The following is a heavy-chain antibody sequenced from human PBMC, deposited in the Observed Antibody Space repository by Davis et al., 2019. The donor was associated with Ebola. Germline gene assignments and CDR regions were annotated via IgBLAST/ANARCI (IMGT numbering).Heavy chain of an antibody. Sequence: ASVKVSCKASGYTFTGYYMHWVRQAPGQGLEWMGWINPNSGGANYAQNFQDWVTMTRDTSISTAYMEVSRLRSDDTAVYYCARQHSYGYAFDYWGQGTLVTVSS. CDR3: ARQHSYGYAFDY. D-gene: IGHD5-18*01. CDR1: GYTFTGYY. V-gene: IGHV1-2*04. CDR2: INPNSGGA. J-gene: IGHJ4*02.